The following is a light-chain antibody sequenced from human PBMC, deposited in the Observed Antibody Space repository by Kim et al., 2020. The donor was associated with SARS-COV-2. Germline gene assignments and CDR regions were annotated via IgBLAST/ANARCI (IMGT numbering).Light chain of an antibody. CDR2: GAS. Sequence: DIQMTQSPSSLSASVGDRVTITRRASQSMSNYLNWYQHKQGMAPRLLIYGASSLQSGVPSRFSGSGSGTDFTLTITSLQPEDFATYYCQQSYSTPWAFGQGTKVDIK. CDR3: QQSYSTPWA. CDR1: QSMSNY. J-gene: IGKJ1*01. V-gene: IGKV1-39*01.